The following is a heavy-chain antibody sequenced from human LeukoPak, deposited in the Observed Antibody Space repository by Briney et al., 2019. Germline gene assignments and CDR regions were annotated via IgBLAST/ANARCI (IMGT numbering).Heavy chain of an antibody. CDR3: ARDWMGSSTWNWFDP. V-gene: IGHV1-2*02. CDR2: INPDSGGT. Sequence: GASVKVSCKASRYTFTGYYIHWMRQAPGQGLEWMGWINPDSGGTKYAQNFQGRVAMTRDTSISTAYTELSSLRFDDTAVHYCARDWMGSSTWNWFDPWGQGTLVTVSS. J-gene: IGHJ5*02. CDR1: RYTFTGYY. D-gene: IGHD6-13*01.